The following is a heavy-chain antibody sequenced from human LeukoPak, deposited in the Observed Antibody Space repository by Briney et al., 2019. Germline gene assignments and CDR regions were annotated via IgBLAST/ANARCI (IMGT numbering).Heavy chain of an antibody. V-gene: IGHV2-70*01. J-gene: IGHJ4*02. CDR2: IDWDDDK. CDR1: GFSLRTRGRC. Sequence: SGPALLQPTRTLTLTFTFSGFSLRTRGRCVSWIRQPPGKALEWLALIDWDDDKYYSTSLKTRLTISKDTSKNQVVLTMTNMDPVDTATYYCALQYCSSTSCDDYWGQGTLVTVSS. D-gene: IGHD2-2*01. CDR3: ALQYCSSTSCDDY.